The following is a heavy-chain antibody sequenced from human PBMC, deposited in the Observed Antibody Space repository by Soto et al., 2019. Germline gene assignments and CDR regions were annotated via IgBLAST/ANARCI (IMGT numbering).Heavy chain of an antibody. CDR2: IIPIFGTA. CDR1: GGTFSSYA. Sequence: GASVKVSCKASGGTFSSYAISWVRQAPGQGLEWMGGIIPIFGTANYAQKFQGRVTITADESTSTAYMELSSLRSEDTAVYYCARDPPTYYYDSSVRYGMDVWGQGTTVTVS. V-gene: IGHV1-69*13. J-gene: IGHJ6*02. D-gene: IGHD3-22*01. CDR3: ARDPPTYYYDSSVRYGMDV.